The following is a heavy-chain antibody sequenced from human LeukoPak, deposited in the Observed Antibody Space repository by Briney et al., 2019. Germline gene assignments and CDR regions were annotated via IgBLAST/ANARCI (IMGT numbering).Heavy chain of an antibody. V-gene: IGHV3-11*01. D-gene: IGHD5-24*01. J-gene: IGHJ4*02. Sequence: GGSLRLSCAASGFTFSDFYMSWIRQAPGKGLEWISYISSSGVTIYYADSVKGRFTISRDNAKNILYLQMNGLRAEDTAVYYCAKGYKYGHYWGQGSLVTVSS. CDR1: GFTFSDFY. CDR2: ISSSGVTI. CDR3: AKGYKYGHY.